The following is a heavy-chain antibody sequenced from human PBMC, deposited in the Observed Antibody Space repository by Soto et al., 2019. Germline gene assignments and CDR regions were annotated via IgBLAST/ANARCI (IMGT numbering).Heavy chain of an antibody. V-gene: IGHV4-59*01. D-gene: IGHD3-16*02. Sequence: SETLSLTCTVSGGSISSYYWSWIRQPPGKGLEWIGYIYYSGSTNYNPSLKSRVTISVDTSKNHFSLKLSSVSAADTAVYYCARDSTYRGAFDIWGQGTMVTVSS. CDR1: GGSISSYY. CDR2: IYYSGST. J-gene: IGHJ3*02. CDR3: ARDSTYRGAFDI.